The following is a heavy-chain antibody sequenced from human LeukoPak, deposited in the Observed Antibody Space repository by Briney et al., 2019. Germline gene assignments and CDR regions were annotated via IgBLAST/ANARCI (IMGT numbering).Heavy chain of an antibody. Sequence: PGGSLRLSCAASGFTFSGSAMHWGRQAPGTGLEWVSSMSVGSGLIYYAESVKGRFTVSRDNAKKSLYLQMNSLRAEDTAVYYCAREFEGTASGAGYWGQGTLVTVSS. CDR2: MSVGSGLI. J-gene: IGHJ4*02. D-gene: IGHD1-26*01. V-gene: IGHV3-21*01. CDR3: AREFEGTASGAGY. CDR1: GFTFSGSA.